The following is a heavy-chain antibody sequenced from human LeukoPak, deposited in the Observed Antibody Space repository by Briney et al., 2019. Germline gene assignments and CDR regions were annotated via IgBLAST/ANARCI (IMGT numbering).Heavy chain of an antibody. D-gene: IGHD2-2*01. CDR3: ARLWVPYCSSTSCYVFGRFDY. J-gene: IGHJ4*02. V-gene: IGHV3-7*03. CDR1: GFTFSSYW. Sequence: PGGSLRLSCAVSGFTFSSYWMSWVRQAPGKGLEWVANIKQDGSEKYYVDSVKGRFTISRDNAKNSLYLQMNSLRAEDTAVYYCARLWVPYCSSTSCYVFGRFDYWGQGTLVTVSS. CDR2: IKQDGSEK.